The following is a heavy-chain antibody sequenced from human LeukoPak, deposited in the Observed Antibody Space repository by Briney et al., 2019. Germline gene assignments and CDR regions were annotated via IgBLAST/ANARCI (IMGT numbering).Heavy chain of an antibody. CDR3: ARRGTSIAQGSYYNPLEPHFDY. D-gene: IGHD3-10*01. CDR1: GGSISTSNYY. J-gene: IGHJ4*02. Sequence: SETLSLTCTVSGGSISTSNYYWGWIRQPPGKGLEWIGNIFYSGSTYYSPSLKSRVTISLDTSRNQFSLKLSSVTAADTAVYYCARRGTSIAQGSYYNPLEPHFDYWGQGTLVTVSS. CDR2: IFYSGST. V-gene: IGHV4-39*01.